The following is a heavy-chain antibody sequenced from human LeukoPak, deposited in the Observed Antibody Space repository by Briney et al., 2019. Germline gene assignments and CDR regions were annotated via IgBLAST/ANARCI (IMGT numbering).Heavy chain of an antibody. D-gene: IGHD3-16*02. CDR2: TSSSSSYT. V-gene: IGHV3-11*03. CDR3: ARVVGRTWYFDL. J-gene: IGHJ2*01. Sequence: GGSLRLSCAASGFTFSDSYMSWIRQAPGKGLEWVSYTSSSSSYTNYADSLKGRFTISRDNAKNSLFLQMNSLRAEDTAVYYCARVVGRTWYFDLWGRGALVTVS. CDR1: GFTFSDSY.